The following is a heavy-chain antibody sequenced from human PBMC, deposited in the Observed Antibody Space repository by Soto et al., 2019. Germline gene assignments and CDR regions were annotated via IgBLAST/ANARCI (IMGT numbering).Heavy chain of an antibody. Sequence: EVHLVESGGGLVQPGGSLRLSCAASGFAFSRYWMHWVRQAPGGGLMWVSRINDDATRTHYADSVKGRFTVSRDNAKNTVYLQMDSLRAEDTALYYCARVNDPDDYWGQGTLVIVSS. CDR2: INDDATRT. CDR3: ARVNDPDDY. V-gene: IGHV3-74*01. J-gene: IGHJ4*02. CDR1: GFAFSRYW. D-gene: IGHD1-1*01.